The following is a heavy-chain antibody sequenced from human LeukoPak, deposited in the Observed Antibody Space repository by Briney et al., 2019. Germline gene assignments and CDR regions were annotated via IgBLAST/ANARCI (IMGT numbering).Heavy chain of an antibody. V-gene: IGHV4-59*01. CDR2: IYYSGST. Sequence: SETLSLTCTVSGGSISSYYWSWIRQPPGKGLEWIGYIYYSGSTNYNPSLKSRVTISVDTSKNQFSLKLSSVTAADTAVYYCARGYYDSSGYYLDYWGQGTLVTVSS. CDR1: GGSISSYY. CDR3: ARGYYDSSGYYLDY. D-gene: IGHD3-22*01. J-gene: IGHJ4*02.